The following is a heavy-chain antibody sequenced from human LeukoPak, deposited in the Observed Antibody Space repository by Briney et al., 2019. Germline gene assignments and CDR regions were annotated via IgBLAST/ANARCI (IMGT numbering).Heavy chain of an antibody. D-gene: IGHD2-2*01. CDR1: GFTFSSYA. CDR3: AKDVVPAAIVGIDY. CDR2: ISGSGGST. Sequence: PGGALRLSCAASGFTFSSYAMSWVRQAPGKGLEWVSAISGSGGSTYYADSVKGRFTISRDNSKNTLYLQMNSLRAEDTAVYYCAKDVVPAAIVGIDYWGQGTLVTVSS. J-gene: IGHJ4*02. V-gene: IGHV3-23*01.